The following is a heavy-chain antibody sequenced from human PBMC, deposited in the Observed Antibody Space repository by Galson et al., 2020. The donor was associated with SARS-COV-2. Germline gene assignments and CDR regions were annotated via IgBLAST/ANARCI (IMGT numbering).Heavy chain of an antibody. D-gene: IGHD3-22*01. V-gene: IGHV4-39*01. Sequence: ETSETLSLTCTVSGGSISSSSYYWGWIRQPPGKGLEWIGRIYSSGSTYYNPSPQSRVTISVDTSKNQFSLKLSSVTAADTAVYYCARPTLLAYYDSSGYAAWFDPWGQGTLVTVSS. CDR1: GGSISSSSYY. J-gene: IGHJ5*02. CDR3: ARPTLLAYYDSSGYAAWFDP. CDR2: IYSSGST.